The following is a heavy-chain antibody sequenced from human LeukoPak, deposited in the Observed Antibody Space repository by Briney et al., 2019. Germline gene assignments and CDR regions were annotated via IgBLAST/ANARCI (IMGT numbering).Heavy chain of an antibody. CDR1: GGSFSGYY. Sequence: SETLSLTCAVYGGSFSGYYWSWLRQPPGKGLEWLGEINHSGSTNYNPSLKSRVTISVDTSKNQFSLKLSSVTAADTAVYYCARGDSSSWYGIADWGQGTLVTVSS. CDR3: ARGDSSSWYGIAD. D-gene: IGHD6-13*01. V-gene: IGHV4-34*01. J-gene: IGHJ4*02. CDR2: INHSGST.